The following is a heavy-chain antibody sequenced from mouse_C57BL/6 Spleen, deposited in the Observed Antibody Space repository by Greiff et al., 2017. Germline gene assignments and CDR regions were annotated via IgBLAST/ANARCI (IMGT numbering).Heavy chain of an antibody. D-gene: IGHD2-3*01. V-gene: IGHV2-6-1*01. CDR1: GFSLTSYG. J-gene: IGHJ4*01. CDR2: IWSDGST. Sequence: VQGVESGPGLVAPSQSLSITCTVSGFSLTSYGVHWVRQPPGKGLEWLVVIWSDGSTTYNSALKSRLSISKDNSKSQVFLKMNSLQTDDTAMYXCARHHYDGYYDYAMDYWGQGTSVTVSS. CDR3: ARHHYDGYYDYAMDY.